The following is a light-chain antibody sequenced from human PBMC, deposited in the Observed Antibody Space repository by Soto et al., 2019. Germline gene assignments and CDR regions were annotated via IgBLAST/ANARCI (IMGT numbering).Light chain of an antibody. CDR2: AAS. V-gene: IGKV1-27*01. J-gene: IGKJ4*01. CDR1: QGFSNF. CDR3: QKYDGVPLT. Sequence: DIQMTQSPSSLSASVGDRVTITCRASQGFSNFLAWYQQKQGKVPKPLIYAASTLQSGVPSRFSGSGSGTDFTLTISSLQPEDVATYYCQKYDGVPLTFGGGTKVDIK.